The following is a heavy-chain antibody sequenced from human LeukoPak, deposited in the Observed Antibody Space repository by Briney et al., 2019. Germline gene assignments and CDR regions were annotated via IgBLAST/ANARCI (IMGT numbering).Heavy chain of an antibody. CDR2: ISANNGNT. J-gene: IGHJ6*02. CDR3: ARVMSIAVAGIEYYYYFGMDV. CDR1: GYTFTSYG. V-gene: IGHV1-18*03. D-gene: IGHD6-19*01. Sequence: ASVKVSCKASGYTFTSYGITWVRQAPGQGLEWMGWISANNGNTNYVQKLQGRVTMTTDTSTSTAYMELRSLRSDDMAVYYCARVMSIAVAGIEYYYYFGMDVWGQGTTVTVSS.